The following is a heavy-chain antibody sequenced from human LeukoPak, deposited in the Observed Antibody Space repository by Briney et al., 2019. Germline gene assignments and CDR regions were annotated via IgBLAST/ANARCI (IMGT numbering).Heavy chain of an antibody. CDR1: GFAFSTYS. CDR3: ARPHSGHLFDY. V-gene: IGHV3-21*01. CDR2: ISLNSAAI. D-gene: IGHD3-10*01. Sequence: GGSLRPSCAASGFAFSTYSMNWVRQPPGQGLKWVASISLNSAAIYYADSVKGRFTISRDNAKNSLHLQMNSLRDEDTAVYYCARPHSGHLFDYWGQGTLVTVSS. J-gene: IGHJ4*02.